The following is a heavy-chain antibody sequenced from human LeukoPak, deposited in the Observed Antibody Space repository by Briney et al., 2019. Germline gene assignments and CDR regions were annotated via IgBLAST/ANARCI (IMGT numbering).Heavy chain of an antibody. V-gene: IGHV4-30-2*01. Sequence: SETLSLTCAVSGGSISSGGYSWSWIRQPPGKGLEWIGYICHSGSTYYNPSLKSRVTISVDRSKNQFSLKLSSVTAADTAVYYCARAPYCGGDCYSGARFDPWGQGTLVTVSS. J-gene: IGHJ5*02. CDR2: ICHSGST. CDR1: GGSISSGGYS. D-gene: IGHD2-21*02. CDR3: ARAPYCGGDCYSGARFDP.